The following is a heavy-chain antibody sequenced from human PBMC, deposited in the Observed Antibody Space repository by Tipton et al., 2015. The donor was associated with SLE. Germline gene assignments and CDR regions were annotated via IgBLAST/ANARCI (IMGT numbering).Heavy chain of an antibody. J-gene: IGHJ6*02. CDR2: ISSSGTSI. CDR1: GFIFSGYS. V-gene: IGHV3-48*02. D-gene: IGHD3-3*01. CDR3: ARDYFGYYGIDV. Sequence: SLRLSCEASGFIFSGYSMNWVRQAPGRGLEWLSYISSSGTSIYYADSVKGRFTISRDTAKSSLYLQMNSLRDEDTAVYYCARDYFGYYGIDVWGQGTTVTVSS.